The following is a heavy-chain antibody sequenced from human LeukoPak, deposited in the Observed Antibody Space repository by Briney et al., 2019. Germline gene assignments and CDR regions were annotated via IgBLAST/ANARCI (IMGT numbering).Heavy chain of an antibody. CDR1: GYTFTSYG. J-gene: IGHJ3*02. V-gene: IGHV1-18*01. Sequence: GASVKVSCKASGYTFTSYGVTWVRRAPGQGLEWMGWISGYNGHTNYAESLQDRVTMTIDTSTKIGYMELRRLRSDDTAVYYCATQKDPDYGGYTAPTTFDIWGQGTLVTVSS. D-gene: IGHD4-23*01. CDR3: ATQKDPDYGGYTAPTTFDI. CDR2: ISGYNGHT.